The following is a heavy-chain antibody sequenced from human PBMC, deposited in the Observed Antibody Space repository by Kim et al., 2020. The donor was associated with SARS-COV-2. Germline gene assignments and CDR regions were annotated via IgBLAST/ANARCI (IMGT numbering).Heavy chain of an antibody. J-gene: IGHJ4*01. Sequence: GGSLRLSCAASGFTFSSYAMHWVRQAPGKGLECVAVISYDGSNKYYADSVKGRFTISRDNSKNTLYLQMNSLRAEDTAVYYCAREGGLRSLGPYYFDYWG. D-gene: IGHD3-10*01. CDR2: ISYDGSNK. CDR3: AREGGLRSLGPYYFDY. V-gene: IGHV3-30*04. CDR1: GFTFSSYA.